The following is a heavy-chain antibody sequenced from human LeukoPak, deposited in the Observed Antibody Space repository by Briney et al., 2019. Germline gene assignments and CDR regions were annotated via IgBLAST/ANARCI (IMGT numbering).Heavy chain of an antibody. D-gene: IGHD6-13*01. J-gene: IGHJ4*02. Sequence: GGSLRLSCAASGFTFSRYGMHWVRQAPGKGLEWVAVISYDGSNKYYADSVKGRFTISRDNSKNTLYLQMNSLRAEDTAVYYCAKEAAGTAGPTFDYWGQGTLVTVSS. CDR3: AKEAAGTAGPTFDY. V-gene: IGHV3-30*18. CDR2: ISYDGSNK. CDR1: GFTFSRYG.